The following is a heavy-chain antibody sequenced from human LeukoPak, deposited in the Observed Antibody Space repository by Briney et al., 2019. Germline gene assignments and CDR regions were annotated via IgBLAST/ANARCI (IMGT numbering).Heavy chain of an antibody. CDR2: VSGYNGNT. Sequence: ASVKVSCKASGYTFTSYDVNWVRQAPGQGLEWMGWVSGYNGNTNYAQKFEGRVAMTTDTSSSTAYMELRSLRSDDTAIYYCARGDWFDPWGQGTLVTVSS. V-gene: IGHV1-18*01. CDR3: ARGDWFDP. CDR1: GYTFTSYD. J-gene: IGHJ5*02. D-gene: IGHD2-21*01.